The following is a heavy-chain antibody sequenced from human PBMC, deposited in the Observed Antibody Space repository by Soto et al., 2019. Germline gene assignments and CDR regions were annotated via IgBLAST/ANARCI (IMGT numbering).Heavy chain of an antibody. CDR2: IIPIFGTA. CDR1: GGTFSSYA. Sequence: QVQLVQSGAEVKKPGSSVKVSCKASGGTFSSYAISWVRQAPGQGLEWMGGIIPIFGTANYAQKFQGRVTITADKSTSTAYMELSSLRSDDTAVYYCASREGAAAGTYYYCGMDVWGQGTTVTVSS. CDR3: ASREGAAAGTYYYCGMDV. V-gene: IGHV1-69*06. D-gene: IGHD6-13*01. J-gene: IGHJ6*02.